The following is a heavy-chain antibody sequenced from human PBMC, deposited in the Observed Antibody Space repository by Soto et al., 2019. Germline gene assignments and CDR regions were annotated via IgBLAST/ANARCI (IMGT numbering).Heavy chain of an antibody. V-gene: IGHV3-11*06. CDR2: ISLSRGYT. Sequence: GGSLRLSCVASGFTFSDFYMSWIRQAPGKGLEWVSYISLSRGYTKYAVSVKGRFTISRDNAKNSLYLQMSSLRAEDTAVYYCARSVDLDYWGQGTLVTVSS. CDR3: ARSVDLDY. J-gene: IGHJ4*02. CDR1: GFTFSDFY. D-gene: IGHD2-15*01.